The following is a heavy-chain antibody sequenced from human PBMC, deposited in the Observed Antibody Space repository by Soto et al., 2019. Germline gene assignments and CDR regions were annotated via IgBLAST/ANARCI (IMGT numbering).Heavy chain of an antibody. J-gene: IGHJ4*02. Sequence: PSQTLSLTCAISGDSVSSNSAAWNWIRQSPSRGLEWLGRTYYRSKWYNDYAVSVRSRITINPDTSKNQFSLQLNSVTPEDTAAYYCARERFLEWLLHHPFDYWGQGTLVTVSS. CDR3: ARERFLEWLLHHPFDY. V-gene: IGHV6-1*01. CDR1: GDSVSSNSAA. D-gene: IGHD3-3*01. CDR2: TYYRSKWYN.